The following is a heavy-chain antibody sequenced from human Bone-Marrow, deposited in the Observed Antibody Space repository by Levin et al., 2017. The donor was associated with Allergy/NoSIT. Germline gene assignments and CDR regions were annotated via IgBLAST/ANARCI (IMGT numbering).Heavy chain of an antibody. CDR3: AKDVGAQDYFDH. CDR2: ISHDGSST. CDR1: GFNFKSYG. Sequence: PGGSLRLSCAASGFNFKSYGMHWVRQAPGGGLEWVAVISHDGSSTDYPDSVKGRFIISRDNSKNTLYLQMNSLTSGDTATYYCAKDVGAQDYFDHWGQGTRVIVSA. V-gene: IGHV3-30*18. D-gene: IGHD1-26*01. J-gene: IGHJ4*02.